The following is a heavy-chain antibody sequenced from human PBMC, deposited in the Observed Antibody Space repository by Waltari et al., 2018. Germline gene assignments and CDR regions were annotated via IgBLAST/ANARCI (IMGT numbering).Heavy chain of an antibody. CDR1: GASISSNNYY. D-gene: IGHD4-17*01. J-gene: IGHJ5*02. CDR3: ARHGYSGGWFDP. CDR2: MFNGGST. V-gene: IGHV4-39*01. Sequence: QLQLQESGPGLVKPSETLSLTCSVSGASISSNNYYWGWIRQPPGKGLEWIGSMFNGGSTYYNPSLKSRVTISVDTSKNQFSLRLNSVTAADTAIYYCARHGYSGGWFDPWGQGTLVTVSS.